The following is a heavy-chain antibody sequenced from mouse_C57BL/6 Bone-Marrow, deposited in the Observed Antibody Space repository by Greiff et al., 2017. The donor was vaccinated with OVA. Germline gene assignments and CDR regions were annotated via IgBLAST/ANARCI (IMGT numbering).Heavy chain of an antibody. CDR3: AGACEYYDYGGAY. D-gene: IGHD2-4*01. CDR2: IHPNSGST. V-gene: IGHV1-64*01. Sequence: QVQLQQPGAELVKPGASVKLSCKASGYTFTSYWMHWVKQRPGQGLEWIGMIHPNSGSTNYNEKFKSKATLTVDKSSSTAYMQLSSLTSEDSAVYCCAGACEYYDYGGAYWGQGALVAVSA. J-gene: IGHJ3*01. CDR1: GYTFTSYW.